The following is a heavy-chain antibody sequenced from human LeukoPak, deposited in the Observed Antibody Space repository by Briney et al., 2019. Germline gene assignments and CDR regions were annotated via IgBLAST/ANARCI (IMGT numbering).Heavy chain of an antibody. CDR3: ARLITGTKTGNDWFDP. D-gene: IGHD1-7*01. Sequence: PSETLSLTCAVSGYSISSANYWGWIRQPPGKGLEWVGSIYHSGTTFYNPSLKSRVTISVDTSKNQFSLKLSSVTAADTAVYYCARLITGTKTGNDWFDPWGQGTLVTVSS. CDR1: GYSISSANY. CDR2: IYHSGTT. V-gene: IGHV4-38-2*01. J-gene: IGHJ5*02.